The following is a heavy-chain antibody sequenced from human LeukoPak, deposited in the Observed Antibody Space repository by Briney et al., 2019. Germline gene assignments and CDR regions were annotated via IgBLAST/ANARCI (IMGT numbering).Heavy chain of an antibody. CDR3: ARGSPLWFGELFSWWFDP. Sequence: SETLSLTCTVSGGSISSGSYYWSWIRQPAGKGLEWIGRIYTSGSTNYNPSLKSRVTISVDTSKNQFSLKLSSVTAADTAVYYCARGSPLWFGELFSWWFDPWGQGTLVTVSS. J-gene: IGHJ5*02. D-gene: IGHD3-10*01. V-gene: IGHV4-61*02. CDR2: IYTSGST. CDR1: GGSISSGSYY.